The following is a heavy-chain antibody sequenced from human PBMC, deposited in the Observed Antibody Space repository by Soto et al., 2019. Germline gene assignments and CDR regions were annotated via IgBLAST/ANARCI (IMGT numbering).Heavy chain of an antibody. J-gene: IGHJ4*02. CDR1: GFTFSSYS. D-gene: IGHD3-3*01. CDR3: ARGKSYYDFWSGYRHLDY. CDR2: ISSSSSYI. V-gene: IGHV3-21*01. Sequence: GGSLRLSCAASGFTFSSYSMNWVRQAPGKGLEWVSSISSSSSYIYYADSVKGRFTISRDNAKNSLYLQMNSLRAEDTAVYYCARGKSYYDFWSGYRHLDYWGQGTLVTVSS.